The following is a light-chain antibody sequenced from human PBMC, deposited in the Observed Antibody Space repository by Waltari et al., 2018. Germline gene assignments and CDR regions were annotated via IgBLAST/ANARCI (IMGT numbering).Light chain of an antibody. CDR2: RDT. CDR1: NIGSKN. J-gene: IGLJ3*02. Sequence: SYDLTQPLSVSVALGQTARITCGGNNIGSKNVHWYQQKPGQAPLLVIYRDTNRPSVVPERCAGSNVGNTATLSIRRVQDGDEGDYYCQVWDSGTGGFGGGTKLTVV. CDR3: QVWDSGTGG. V-gene: IGLV3-9*01.